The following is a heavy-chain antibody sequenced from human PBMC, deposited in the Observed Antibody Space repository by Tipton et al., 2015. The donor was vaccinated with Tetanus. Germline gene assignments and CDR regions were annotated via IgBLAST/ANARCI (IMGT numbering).Heavy chain of an antibody. V-gene: IGHV4-59*01. D-gene: IGHD6-13*01. Sequence: LRLSCTVSGGSISSYYWSWIRQPPGKGLEWIGYIYYSGSTNYNPSLKSRVTISVDTSKNQFSLKLSSVTAADTAVYYCARGSVAAAGEWFDPWGQGTLVTVSS. J-gene: IGHJ5*02. CDR2: IYYSGST. CDR1: GGSISSYY. CDR3: ARGSVAAAGEWFDP.